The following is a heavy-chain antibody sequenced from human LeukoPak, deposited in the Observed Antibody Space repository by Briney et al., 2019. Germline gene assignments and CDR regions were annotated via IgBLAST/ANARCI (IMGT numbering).Heavy chain of an antibody. CDR1: GHTFTPYY. Sequence: ASVKVSCKASGHTFTPYYIHRVRQAPGQGLEWMGIINPGGGTTSYAQEFQGRVTMTGDTSTDTVYIDLSSLRSDDTAMYYCATSDRYSGSFFYGMDVWGQGTTVTVSS. J-gene: IGHJ6*02. V-gene: IGHV1-46*01. CDR2: INPGGGTT. D-gene: IGHD1-26*01. CDR3: ATSDRYSGSFFYGMDV.